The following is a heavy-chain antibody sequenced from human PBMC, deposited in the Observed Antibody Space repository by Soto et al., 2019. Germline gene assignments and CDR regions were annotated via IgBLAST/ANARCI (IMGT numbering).Heavy chain of an antibody. Sequence: PSETLSLTCTVSVGSISSSSYYWGWIRQPRGKGLEWIGSIYYSGSTYYNPSLKSRVTISVDTSKNQFSLKLSSVTAADTAVYYCARQAAAWYDILTDNFDYYGMDVWGQGTTVTVSS. D-gene: IGHD3-9*01. V-gene: IGHV4-39*01. J-gene: IGHJ6*02. CDR1: VGSISSSSYY. CDR2: IYYSGST. CDR3: ARQAAAWYDILTDNFDYYGMDV.